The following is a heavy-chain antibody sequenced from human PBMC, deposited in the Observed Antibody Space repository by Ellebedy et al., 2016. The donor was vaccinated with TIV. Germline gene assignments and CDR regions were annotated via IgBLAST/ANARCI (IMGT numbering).Heavy chain of an antibody. D-gene: IGHD2-21*01. V-gene: IGHV1-69*13. Sequence: ASVKVSCXASGGTFSSYAISWVRQAPGQGLEWMGGIIPIFGTANYAQKFQGRVTITADESTSTAYMELSSLRSEDTAVYYRARGAYCGGDCYREFDYWGQGTLVTVSS. CDR3: ARGAYCGGDCYREFDY. CDR2: IIPIFGTA. CDR1: GGTFSSYA. J-gene: IGHJ4*02.